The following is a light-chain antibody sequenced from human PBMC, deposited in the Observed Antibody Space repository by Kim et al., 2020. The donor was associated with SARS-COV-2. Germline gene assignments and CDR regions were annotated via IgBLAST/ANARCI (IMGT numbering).Light chain of an antibody. Sequence: EIQMTQSPSSLSASVGDRVTITCQASQEINNFLNWYQQKPGKAPKLLIYEASNLETGVPSRFSGSGSGTEFIFTISSLQPEDFATYYCQQYDNLPLTFGGGTKVDIK. CDR3: QQYDNLPLT. CDR2: EAS. J-gene: IGKJ4*01. V-gene: IGKV1-33*01. CDR1: QEINNF.